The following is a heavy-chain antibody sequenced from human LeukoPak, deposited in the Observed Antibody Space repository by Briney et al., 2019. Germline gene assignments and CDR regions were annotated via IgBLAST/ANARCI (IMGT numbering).Heavy chain of an antibody. CDR3: ARARITMVRGVHIEGYFDY. CDR2: IYYSGGT. Sequence: PSETLSLTCTVSGGSISSYCWSWIRQPPGKGLEWIGYIYYSGGTNYNPSLKSRVTISVDTSKNQFSLKLSSVTAADTAVYYCARARITMVRGVHIEGYFDYWGQGTLVTVSS. CDR1: GGSISSYC. J-gene: IGHJ4*02. V-gene: IGHV4-59*01. D-gene: IGHD3-10*01.